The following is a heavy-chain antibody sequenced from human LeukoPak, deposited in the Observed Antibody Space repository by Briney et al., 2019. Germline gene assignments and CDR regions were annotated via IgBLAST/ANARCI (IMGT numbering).Heavy chain of an antibody. J-gene: IGHJ6*03. CDR3: ARVEVGATNYYMDV. Sequence: PGGSLRLSCAASGFTFNNYGMHWVRQAPGKGLEWVAFIRYDGSNKYYADSVKGRFTISRDNSKNTLYLQMNSLRAEDTAVYYCARVEVGATNYYMDVWGKGTTVTISS. V-gene: IGHV3-30*02. CDR2: IRYDGSNK. CDR1: GFTFNNYG. D-gene: IGHD1-26*01.